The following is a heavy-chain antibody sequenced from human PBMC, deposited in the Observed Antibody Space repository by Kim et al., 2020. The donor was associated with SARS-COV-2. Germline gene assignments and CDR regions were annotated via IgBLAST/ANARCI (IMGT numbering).Heavy chain of an antibody. CDR2: T. J-gene: IGHJ4*02. D-gene: IGHD6-13*01. Sequence: TKYSQKFQARVTITRDTSANTAYMELSSLRSEDTSVYFCARAMAAAGSFDFWGRGTLVTVSS. V-gene: IGHV1-3*01. CDR3: ARAMAAAGSFDF.